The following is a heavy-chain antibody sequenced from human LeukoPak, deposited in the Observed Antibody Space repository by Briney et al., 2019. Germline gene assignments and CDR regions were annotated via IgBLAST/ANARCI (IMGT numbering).Heavy chain of an antibody. CDR2: IKSKTDGGTT. J-gene: IGHJ6*03. CDR1: GFTFSDAW. Sequence: GGSLRLSCAASGFTFSDAWMNWVRQAPGKGLEWVGRIKSKTDGGTTVYAAPVKGRFTISRDDSKNTLYLQMNSLKTEDTAVYYCQNYYYYYYYMDVWGKGTTVTVSS. V-gene: IGHV3-15*01. CDR3: QNYYYYYYYMDV.